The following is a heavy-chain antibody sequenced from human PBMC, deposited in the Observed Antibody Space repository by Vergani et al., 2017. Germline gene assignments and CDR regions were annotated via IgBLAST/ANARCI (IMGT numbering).Heavy chain of an antibody. CDR1: GFTFSSYE. J-gene: IGHJ4*02. CDR2: ISSSGSTI. Sequence: EVQLVESGGGLVKPGGSLRLSCAASGFTFSSYEMNWARQAPGKGLEWVSYISSSGSTIYYADSGKGRFTISRDNAKNTLYLQMNSLRAEDTAVYYCARRVDIVATIAFDYWGQGTLVTVSS. V-gene: IGHV3-48*03. CDR3: ARRVDIVATIAFDY. D-gene: IGHD5-12*01.